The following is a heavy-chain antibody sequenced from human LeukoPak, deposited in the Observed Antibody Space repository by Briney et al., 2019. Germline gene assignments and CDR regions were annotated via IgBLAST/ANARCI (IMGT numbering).Heavy chain of an antibody. CDR3: ARVGYDILRGGNWFDP. D-gene: IGHD3-9*01. Sequence: SETLSLTCTVSGGSISSSTYYWGWIRQPPGKGLEWIGNIYYRGSTNYNPSLKSRVTISVDTSKNQFSLKLSSVTAADTAVYYCARVGYDILRGGNWFDPWGQGTLVTVSS. CDR2: IYYRGST. CDR1: GGSISSSTYY. J-gene: IGHJ5*02. V-gene: IGHV4-39*07.